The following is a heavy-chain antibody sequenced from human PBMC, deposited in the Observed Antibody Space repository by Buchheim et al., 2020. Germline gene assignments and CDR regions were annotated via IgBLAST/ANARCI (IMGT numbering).Heavy chain of an antibody. V-gene: IGHV3-48*01. CDR3: ARDPRGDGDYAVDY. J-gene: IGHJ4*02. D-gene: IGHD4-17*01. CDR1: GFTFSSYG. CDR2: ISSTSHTI. Sequence: EVQLVESGGGLVQSGGSLRLSCAASGFTFSSYGMTWVRQAPGKGLEWVSFISSTSHTIYYADSVKGRFTISRDSAKNSLYLQMNSLRAEDTAVYYCARDPRGDGDYAVDYWGQGT.